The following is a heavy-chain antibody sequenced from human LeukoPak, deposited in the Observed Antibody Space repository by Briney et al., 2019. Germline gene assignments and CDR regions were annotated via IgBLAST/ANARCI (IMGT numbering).Heavy chain of an antibody. CDR1: GGTFSSYA. D-gene: IGHD5-12*01. CDR3: ARGSGIVATILDY. CDR2: TIPILGIA. J-gene: IGHJ4*02. Sequence: ASVKVSCKASGGTFSSYAISWVRQAPGQGLEWMGRTIPILGIANYAQKFQGRVTITADKSTSTAYMELSSLRSEDTAVYYCARGSGIVATILDYWGQGTLVTVSS. V-gene: IGHV1-69*04.